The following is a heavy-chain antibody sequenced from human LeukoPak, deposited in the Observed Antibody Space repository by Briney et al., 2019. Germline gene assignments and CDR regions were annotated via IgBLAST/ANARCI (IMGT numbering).Heavy chain of an antibody. CDR1: GYIFTGYY. CDR3: ARSLVYCTNGVCYSDY. Sequence: GASVKVSCKASGYIFTGYYMHWVRQAPGQGLEWMGWINPNSGGTNYAQKFQGRVTMTRDTSISTAYMELSRLRSDDTAVYYCARSLVYCTNGVCYSDYWGQGTLVTVSS. CDR2: INPNSGGT. D-gene: IGHD2-8*01. J-gene: IGHJ4*02. V-gene: IGHV1-2*02.